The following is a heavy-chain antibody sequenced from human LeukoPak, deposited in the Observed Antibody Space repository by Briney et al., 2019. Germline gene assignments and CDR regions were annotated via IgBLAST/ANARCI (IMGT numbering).Heavy chain of an antibody. CDR3: AREDYYGSGSYYNGHWFDP. J-gene: IGHJ5*02. D-gene: IGHD3-10*01. CDR2: IIPIFGTA. Sequence: SVKVSCKASGGTFSSYGISWVRQAPGQGLEWMGGIIPIFGTANYAQKFQGRVTITADKSTSTAYMELSSLRSEDTAVYYRAREDYYGSGSYYNGHWFDPWGQGTLVTVSS. V-gene: IGHV1-69*06. CDR1: GGTFSSYG.